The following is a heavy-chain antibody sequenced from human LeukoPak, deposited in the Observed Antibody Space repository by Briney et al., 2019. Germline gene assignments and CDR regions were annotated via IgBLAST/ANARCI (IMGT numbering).Heavy chain of an antibody. CDR2: IDSSGGYM. Sequence: GGSLRLSCEASGFTFNTYSMNWARQAPGKGLEWVSSIDSSGGYMFYADSVKGRFIISRDNAKDSLYLQMNSLRVEDTAVYYCARDPYSGSYGDYYYYYMDVWGKGTTVTISS. CDR3: ARDPYSGSYGDYYYYYMDV. D-gene: IGHD1-26*01. J-gene: IGHJ6*03. V-gene: IGHV3-21*06. CDR1: GFTFNTYS.